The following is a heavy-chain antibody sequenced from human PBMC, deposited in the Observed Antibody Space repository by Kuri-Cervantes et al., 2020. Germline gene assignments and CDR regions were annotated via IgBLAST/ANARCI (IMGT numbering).Heavy chain of an antibody. Sequence: GGSLRLSCAASGFTFSSYSMNWVRQAPGKGLEWVSSISRSSSNTYYADSVKGRFTISRDNAKNSLYLQMNSLRAEDTAVYYCARDRPYYYDSSGYTGGNYFDYWGQGTLVTVSS. CDR2: ISRSSSNT. V-gene: IGHV3-21*04. J-gene: IGHJ4*02. CDR1: GFTFSSYS. CDR3: ARDRPYYYDSSGYTGGNYFDY. D-gene: IGHD3-22*01.